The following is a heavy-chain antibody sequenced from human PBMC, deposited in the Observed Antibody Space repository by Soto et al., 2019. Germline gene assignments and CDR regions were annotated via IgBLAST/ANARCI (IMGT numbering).Heavy chain of an antibody. CDR3: ARDEGSSSWLDF. J-gene: IGHJ4*02. Sequence: GGSLRLSCAASGFTFSSYSMNWVRQAPGKGLEWVSSISSSSSYIYYADSVKGRFTISRDNAKNSLYLQMNSLRAEDTAVYYCARDEGSSSWLDFWGQGTLVTVSS. CDR1: GFTFSSYS. CDR2: ISSSSSYI. D-gene: IGHD6-13*01. V-gene: IGHV3-21*01.